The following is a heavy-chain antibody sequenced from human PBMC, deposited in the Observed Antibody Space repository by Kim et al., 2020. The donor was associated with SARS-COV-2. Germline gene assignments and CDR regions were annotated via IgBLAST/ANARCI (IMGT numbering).Heavy chain of an antibody. J-gene: IGHJ4*02. Sequence: ASVKVSCKASGYTFTSYAMHWVRQAPGQRLEWMGWINAGNGNTKYSQKFQGRVTITRDTSASTAYMELSSLRSEDTAVYYCARDRPPGLNYYGSGGIGRLDYWGQGTLVTVSS. CDR1: GYTFTSYA. V-gene: IGHV1-3*01. CDR2: INAGNGNT. CDR3: ARDRPPGLNYYGSGGIGRLDY. D-gene: IGHD3-10*01.